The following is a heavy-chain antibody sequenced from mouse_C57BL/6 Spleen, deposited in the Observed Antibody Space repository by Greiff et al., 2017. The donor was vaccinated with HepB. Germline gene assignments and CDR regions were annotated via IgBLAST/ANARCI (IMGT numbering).Heavy chain of an antibody. Sequence: QVQLQQSDAELVKPGASVKISCKASGYTFTDHTIHWMKQRPEQGLEWIGYIYPRDGSTKYNEKFKGKATLTADKSSSTAYMQLNSLTSEDSAVYVCAKEEGLTGSAWFAYWGQGTLVTVSA. CDR2: IYPRDGST. V-gene: IGHV1-78*01. D-gene: IGHD4-1*01. CDR1: GYTFTDHT. J-gene: IGHJ3*01. CDR3: AKEEGLTGSAWFAY.